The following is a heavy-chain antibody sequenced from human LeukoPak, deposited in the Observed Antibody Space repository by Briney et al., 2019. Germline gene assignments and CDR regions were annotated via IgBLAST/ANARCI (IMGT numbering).Heavy chain of an antibody. CDR1: GFTFSSYA. D-gene: IGHD2-21*02. CDR2: ISGSGGST. J-gene: IGHJ4*02. Sequence: GGSLRLSCAASGFTFSSYAMSWVRQAPGKGLEWVSAISGSGGSTYYADSLKGRFTISRDNAKNSLYLQMNSLRAEDTAVYYCARVTHSGGDWRHDYWGQGTLVTVSS. V-gene: IGHV3-23*01. CDR3: ARVTHSGGDWRHDY.